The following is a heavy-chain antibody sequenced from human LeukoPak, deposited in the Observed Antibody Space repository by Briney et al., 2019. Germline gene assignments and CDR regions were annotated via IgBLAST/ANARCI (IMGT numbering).Heavy chain of an antibody. D-gene: IGHD2-2*01. CDR3: ARSQRGSSYCSSTSCHSPGYYYYYGMDV. CDR2: IYYSGST. Sequence: PSETLSLTCTVSGGSISSGGYYWSWIRQPPGKGLEWIGYIYYSGSTNYNPSLKSRVTISVDTSKNQFSLKLSSVTAADTAVYYCARSQRGSSYCSSTSCHSPGYYYYYGMDVWGQGTTVTVSS. J-gene: IGHJ6*02. CDR1: GGSISSGGYY. V-gene: IGHV4-61*08.